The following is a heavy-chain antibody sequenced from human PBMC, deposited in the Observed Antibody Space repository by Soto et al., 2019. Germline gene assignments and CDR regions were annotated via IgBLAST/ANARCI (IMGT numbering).Heavy chain of an antibody. CDR2: INPDNGNT. Sequence: GASLKLTCKASGYTFTRYTMNWVRQAPGQRLEWMGWINPDNGNTKSSQKFQDRVIITRDTSASTAYMDLSSLRSEDTAVYYCARGIATGQLDPWGQGTLVTLSS. CDR1: GYTFTRYT. V-gene: IGHV1-3*01. J-gene: IGHJ5*02. D-gene: IGHD2-15*01. CDR3: ARGIATGQLDP.